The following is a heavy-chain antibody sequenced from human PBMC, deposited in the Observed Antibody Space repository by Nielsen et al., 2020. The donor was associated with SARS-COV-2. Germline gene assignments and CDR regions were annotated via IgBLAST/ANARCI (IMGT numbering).Heavy chain of an antibody. CDR1: GGSISSSSYY. V-gene: IGHV4-39*01. CDR3: ARVYCSDANYYPDYFDY. Sequence: SETLSLTCTVSGGSISSSSYYWGWIRQPPGKGLEWIGSTYYSGNTYYNSSLKSRVTISVDTSKNQFSLQLSSVTAADTAVYYCARVYCSDANYYPDYFDYWGQGTLVTVSS. J-gene: IGHJ4*02. D-gene: IGHD2-15*01. CDR2: TYYSGNT.